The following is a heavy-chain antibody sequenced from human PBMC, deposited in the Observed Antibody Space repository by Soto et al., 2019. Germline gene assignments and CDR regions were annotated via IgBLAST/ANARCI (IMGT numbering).Heavy chain of an antibody. D-gene: IGHD3-3*01. CDR3: ATDSAIFGVVISYYYYGMDV. CDR2: FDPEDGET. CDR1: GYTLTELS. J-gene: IGHJ6*02. Sequence: ASVKVSCKVSGYTLTELSMHWVRQAPGKGLEWMGGFDPEDGETIYAQKFQGRVTMTEDTSTDTAYMELSSLRSEDTAVYYCATDSAIFGVVISYYYYGMDVWGQGTKVTVSS. V-gene: IGHV1-24*01.